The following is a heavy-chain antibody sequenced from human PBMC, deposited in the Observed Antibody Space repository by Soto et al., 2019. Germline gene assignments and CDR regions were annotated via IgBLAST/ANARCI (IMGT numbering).Heavy chain of an antibody. J-gene: IGHJ4*02. V-gene: IGHV3-23*01. CDR1: GFTFSTYA. CDR2: ISGSGGKT. Sequence: EVQLLESGGGLVQPGGSLRLSCAASGFTFSTYAMTWVRQAPGKGLEWVSVISGSGGKTYYADSVKGRFTIFRDNSKNTLFLQINTLRAEDTAIFSCARLTLGGGFDYWGQGILVTVSS. D-gene: IGHD2-15*01. CDR3: ARLTLGGGFDY.